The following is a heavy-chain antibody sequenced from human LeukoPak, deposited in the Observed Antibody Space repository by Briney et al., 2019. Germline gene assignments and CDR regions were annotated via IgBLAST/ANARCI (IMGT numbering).Heavy chain of an antibody. V-gene: IGHV1-2*02. Sequence: ASVKVSCKASGYTFTDYYMHWVRQAPGQGLEWMGWINPNSGGTSYAQKFQGRVTMTRDTSITTAYMNPSRLRSDDTAVYYCARVAEATTVVSPDYFHYWGQGTLVTVSS. CDR3: ARVAEATTVVSPDYFHY. CDR2: INPNSGGT. CDR1: GYTFTDYY. J-gene: IGHJ4*02. D-gene: IGHD4-17*01.